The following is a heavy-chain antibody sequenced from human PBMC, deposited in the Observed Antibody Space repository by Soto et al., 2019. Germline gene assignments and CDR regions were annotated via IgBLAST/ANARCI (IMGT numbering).Heavy chain of an antibody. CDR1: GFTYSTYT. CDR2: ISYDGNNK. J-gene: IGHJ1*01. D-gene: IGHD3-22*01. Sequence: GGSLRLSCAASGFTYSTYTMHWVRQGPGKGLEWVAVISYDGNNKFYADSVKGRFTISRDSTKQTLYLQMNSLRAEDTAVYYCAKDDRNYYDSCVYYPSWGQGTLATVS. V-gene: IGHV3-30-3*01. CDR3: AKDDRNYYDSCVYYPS.